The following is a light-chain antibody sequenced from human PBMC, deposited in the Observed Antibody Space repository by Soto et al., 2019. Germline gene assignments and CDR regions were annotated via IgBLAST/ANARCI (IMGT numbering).Light chain of an antibody. CDR1: SSDVGGYNY. J-gene: IGLJ1*01. Sequence: QSALTQPASVSGSPGQSITISCTGTSSDVGGYNYVSWYQQYPDKAPKLMIFEVSNRPSGVSDRFSGSKSGNTASLTISGLQAEDEADYYCSSYAGSNVFGTGTKVTVL. CDR2: EVS. V-gene: IGLV2-14*01. CDR3: SSYAGSNV.